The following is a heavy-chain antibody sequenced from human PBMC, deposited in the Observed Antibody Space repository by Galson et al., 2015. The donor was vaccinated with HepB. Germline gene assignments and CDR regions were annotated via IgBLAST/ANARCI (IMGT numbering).Heavy chain of an antibody. Sequence: SETLSLTCTVSGGSISSYYWSWIRQPPGRGLEWIGNIYYSGSTNYNPSLKSRVTISVDTSKNHFSLKLGSVTAADTAVYYCARRGRYCSSTSCYGWYYYYYYMDVWGKGTTVTVSS. CDR2: IYYSGST. V-gene: IGHV4-59*12. CDR1: GGSISSYY. CDR3: ARRGRYCSSTSCYGWYYYYYYMDV. J-gene: IGHJ6*03. D-gene: IGHD2-2*01.